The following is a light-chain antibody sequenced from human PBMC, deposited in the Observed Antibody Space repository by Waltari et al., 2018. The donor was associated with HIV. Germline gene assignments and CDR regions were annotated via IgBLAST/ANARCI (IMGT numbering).Light chain of an antibody. CDR3: AAWDDSLSGGV. CDR2: RNN. CDR1: SSTIGSNF. V-gene: IGLV1-47*01. J-gene: IGLJ2*01. Sequence: QSVLTQPPSASGTPGQSVTITCSGSSSTIGSNFVYWYQQAPGTAPKLLIYRNNQRPSGVPDRFSGSKSGTSASLAISGLRAEDEADYYCAAWDDSLSGGVFGGGTKLTVL.